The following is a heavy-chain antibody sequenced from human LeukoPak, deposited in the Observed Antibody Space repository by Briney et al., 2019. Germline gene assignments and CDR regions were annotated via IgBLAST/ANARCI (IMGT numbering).Heavy chain of an antibody. V-gene: IGHV3-7*01. D-gene: IGHD3-9*01. CDR3: ARGGRVPYYDILTGYPGPVEY. Sequence: PGGSLRLSCAASGFTFSSYWMSWVRQAPGKGLEWVANIKQDGSEKYYVDSVKGRFTISRDNAKNSLYLQMNNLRAEDTAVYYCARGGRVPYYDILTGYPGPVEYSGQGTLVTVSS. J-gene: IGHJ4*02. CDR1: GFTFSSYW. CDR2: IKQDGSEK.